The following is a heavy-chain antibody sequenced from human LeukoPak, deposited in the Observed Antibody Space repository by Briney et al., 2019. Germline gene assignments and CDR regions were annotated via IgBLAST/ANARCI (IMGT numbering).Heavy chain of an antibody. CDR2: ISDSGGTI. Sequence: GXSLRLSCAASGFTFTDYYMSWIRQAPGKGLEGISYISDSGGTIHYADSVKGRFSISRDNAKNSLYLQTNRLRAEDTAVYYCARGAGPLFDPWGQGTLVTVSS. J-gene: IGHJ5*02. CDR3: ARGAGPLFDP. CDR1: GFTFTDYY. V-gene: IGHV3-11*01.